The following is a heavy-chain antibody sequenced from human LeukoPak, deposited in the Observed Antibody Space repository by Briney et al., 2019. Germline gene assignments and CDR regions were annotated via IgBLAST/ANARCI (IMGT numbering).Heavy chain of an antibody. CDR3: AREGSYSKFDY. Sequence: SETLSLTCTVSGGSISSYYWSWIRQPPGKGLEWIGYIYYSGSTNYNPSLKSRVSISVDTSKNQFSLKLSSVTAADTAVYYCAREGSYSKFDYWGQGTLVTVSS. CDR1: GGSISSYY. CDR2: IYYSGST. D-gene: IGHD1-26*01. J-gene: IGHJ4*02. V-gene: IGHV4-59*01.